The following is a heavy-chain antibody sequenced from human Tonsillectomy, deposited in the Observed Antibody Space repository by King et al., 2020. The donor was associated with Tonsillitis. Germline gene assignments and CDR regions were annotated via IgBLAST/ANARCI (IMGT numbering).Heavy chain of an antibody. CDR2: IYPGDSDT. CDR1: GYSFTSYW. Sequence: QLVQSGAEVKKPGESLKISRKGSGYSFTSYWIGWGRQMPGKGLEWRGSIYPGDSDTRYSPSFQGQVTISADKSISTAYLQWSSLKASDTAMYYCARPRHCGGDCYSHYYFDYWGQGTLVTVSS. J-gene: IGHJ4*02. D-gene: IGHD2-21*02. V-gene: IGHV5-51*01. CDR3: ARPRHCGGDCYSHYYFDY.